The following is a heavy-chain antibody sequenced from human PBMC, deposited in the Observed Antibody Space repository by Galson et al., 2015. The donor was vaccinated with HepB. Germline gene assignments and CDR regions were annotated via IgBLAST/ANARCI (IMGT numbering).Heavy chain of an antibody. Sequence: QSGAEVKKPGESLKISCKGSGYSFTSYWIGWARQMPGKGLEWMGIIYPGDSDTRYSPSFQGQVTISADKSISTAYLQWSSLKASDTAMYYCARRSGGAAAGTRGEYFQHWGQGTLVTVSS. D-gene: IGHD6-13*01. CDR2: IYPGDSDT. V-gene: IGHV5-51*03. CDR1: GYSFTSYW. J-gene: IGHJ1*01. CDR3: ARRSGGAAAGTRGEYFQH.